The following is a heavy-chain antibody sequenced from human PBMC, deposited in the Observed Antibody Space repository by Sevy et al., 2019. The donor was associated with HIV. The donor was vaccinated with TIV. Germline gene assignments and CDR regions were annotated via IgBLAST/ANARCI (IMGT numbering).Heavy chain of an antibody. J-gene: IGHJ6*02. CDR1: GFIFRSYV. CDR3: ARAMGV. Sequence: GGSLRLSCAASGFIFRSYVMSWVRQAPGKGLEWVSTISGSGGSTYYADSVKGRFTISRDNARNSGYLQMHSLSVEDSGVYYCARAMGVWGQGTTVTVSS. CDR2: ISGSGGST. V-gene: IGHV3-23*01.